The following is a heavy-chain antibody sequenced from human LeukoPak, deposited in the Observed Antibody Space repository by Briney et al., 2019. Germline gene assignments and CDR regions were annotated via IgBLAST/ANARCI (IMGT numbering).Heavy chain of an antibody. J-gene: IGHJ3*02. Sequence: GASVKVSCKASGYTFINNGISWVRQAPGQGLEWMGWISPYTGKTSYAPRLQGRVTMTRDTSTSTVYMELSSLRSEDTAVYYCAREPTTTTAFDIWGQGTMVTVSS. CDR1: GYTFINNG. CDR3: AREPTTTTAFDI. CDR2: ISPYTGKT. V-gene: IGHV1-18*01. D-gene: IGHD5-12*01.